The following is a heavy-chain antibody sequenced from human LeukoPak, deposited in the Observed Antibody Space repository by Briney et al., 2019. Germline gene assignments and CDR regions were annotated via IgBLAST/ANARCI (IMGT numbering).Heavy chain of an antibody. D-gene: IGHD3-22*01. CDR1: GGSISSYC. CDR3: ARGLFFDY. CDR2: IYYSGST. V-gene: IGHV4-59*08. Sequence: SETLSLTGTVSGGSISSYCWSWIRQPPGKGLEWIGYIYYSGSTNYNPSLKSRVTISVDTSKNQFSLKLSSVTAADTAVYYCARGLFFDYWGQGTLVTVSS. J-gene: IGHJ4*02.